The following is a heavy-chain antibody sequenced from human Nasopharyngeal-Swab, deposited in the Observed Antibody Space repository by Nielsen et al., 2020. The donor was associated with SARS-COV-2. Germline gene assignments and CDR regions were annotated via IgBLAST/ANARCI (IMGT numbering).Heavy chain of an antibody. CDR2: INAGNGNT. V-gene: IGHV1-3*01. CDR3: AREWVWRIAAAGTSGWFDP. J-gene: IGHJ5*02. CDR1: GYTFTSYV. Sequence: ASVKVSCKASGYTFTSYVMHWVRQAPGQRLEWMGWINAGNGNTKYSQKFQGRVTITRDTSASTAYMELSSLRSEDTAVYYCAREWVWRIAAAGTSGWFDPWGQGTLVTVSS. D-gene: IGHD6-13*01.